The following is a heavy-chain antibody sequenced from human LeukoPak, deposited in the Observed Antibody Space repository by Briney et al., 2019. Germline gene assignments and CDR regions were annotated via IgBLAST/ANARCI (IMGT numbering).Heavy chain of an antibody. V-gene: IGHV4-59*01. Sequence: PSETLSLTCTVSGGSISSYYWSWIRQPPGKGLEWIGYIYYSGSTNYNPSLKSRVTISVDTSKNQFSLKLSSVTAADTAVYYCARGGEGTYYDILTGYYTHYDFDYWGQGTLVTVS. CDR1: GGSISSYY. CDR3: ARGGEGTYYDILTGYYTHYDFDY. D-gene: IGHD3-9*01. CDR2: IYYSGST. J-gene: IGHJ4*02.